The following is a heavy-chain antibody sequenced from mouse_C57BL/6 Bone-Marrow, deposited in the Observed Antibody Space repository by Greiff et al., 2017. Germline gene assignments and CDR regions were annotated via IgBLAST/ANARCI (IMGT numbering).Heavy chain of an antibody. D-gene: IGHD2-3*01. CDR3: ARDDGYYYAMDY. CDR2: INPYNGGT. J-gene: IGHJ4*01. V-gene: IGHV1-19*01. Sequence: EVQLQESGPVLVKPGASVKMSCKASGYTFTDYYMNWVKQSHGKSLEWIGVINPYNGGTSYNQKFKGKATLTVDKSSSTAYMELNSLTSEDSAGYYCARDDGYYYAMDYWGQGTSVTVSS. CDR1: GYTFTDYY.